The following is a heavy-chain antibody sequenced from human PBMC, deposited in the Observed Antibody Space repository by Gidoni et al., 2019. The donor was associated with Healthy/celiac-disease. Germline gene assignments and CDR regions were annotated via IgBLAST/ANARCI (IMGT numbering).Heavy chain of an antibody. J-gene: IGHJ4*02. CDR1: GFTFRSYA. CDR2: ISGSGGST. Sequence: EVQLLESGGGLVQPGGSLRLSCAASGFTFRSYAMSWVRQAQGKGLEWVSAISGSGGSTYYADSVKGRFTISRDNSKNTLYLQMNSLRAEDTAVYYCAKVGYDYVWGSYDYWGQGTLVTVSS. CDR3: AKVGYDYVWGSYDY. D-gene: IGHD3-16*01. V-gene: IGHV3-23*01.